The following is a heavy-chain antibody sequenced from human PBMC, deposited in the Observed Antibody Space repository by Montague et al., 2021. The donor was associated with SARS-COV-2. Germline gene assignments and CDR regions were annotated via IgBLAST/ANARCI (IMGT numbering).Heavy chain of an antibody. CDR2: TYYRSKWYH. D-gene: IGHD2-15*01. Sequence: CAISGDSVSSNTATWNWIRQSPSRGLERLGRTYYRSKWYHDYAISLKSRITINPDTSKNQFSLQLGSVAPEDTAVFYCARTTTRMLYPENAFDIWGQGTMVTVPS. J-gene: IGHJ3*02. CDR1: GDSVSSNTAT. V-gene: IGHV6-1*01. CDR3: ARTTTRMLYPENAFDI.